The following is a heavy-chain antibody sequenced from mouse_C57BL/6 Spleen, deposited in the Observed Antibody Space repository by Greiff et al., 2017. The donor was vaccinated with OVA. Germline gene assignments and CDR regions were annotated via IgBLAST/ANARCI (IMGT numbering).Heavy chain of an antibody. J-gene: IGHJ4*01. CDR1: GYTFTDYY. CDR2: INPNNGGT. V-gene: IGHV1-26*01. D-gene: IGHD2-4*01. CDR3: ARATMITTRGSYYAMDY. Sequence: VQLQQSGPELVKPGASVKISCKASGYTFTDYYMNWVKQSHGKSLEWIGDINPNNGGTSYNQKFKGKATLTVDKSSSTAYMELRSLTSEDSAVYYCARATMITTRGSYYAMDYWGQGTSVTVSS.